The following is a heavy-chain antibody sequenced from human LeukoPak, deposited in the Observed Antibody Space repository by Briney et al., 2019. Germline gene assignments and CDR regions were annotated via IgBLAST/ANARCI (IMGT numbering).Heavy chain of an antibody. CDR1: GFTFSSHS. CDR3: AREEVLWFGELYGMDV. V-gene: IGHV3-21*01. CDR2: ISSSSSYI. J-gene: IGHJ6*02. Sequence: GGSLRLSCAASGFTFSSHSMNWVRQAPGKGLEWVSSISSSSSYIYYADSVKGRFTISRDNAKNSLYLQMNSLRAEDTAVYYCAREEVLWFGELYGMDVWGQGTTVTVSS. D-gene: IGHD3-10*01.